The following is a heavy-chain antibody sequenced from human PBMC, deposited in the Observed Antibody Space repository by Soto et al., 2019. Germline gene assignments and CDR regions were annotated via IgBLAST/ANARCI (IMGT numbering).Heavy chain of an antibody. CDR1: GFTVSSYG. CDR3: ARDQKYGAFDI. J-gene: IGHJ3*02. Sequence: XGSLGLSCAACGFTVSSYGVHWVRQAPGKGLEWVAVICYDGSNKYYADSVKGRFTISRDNSKNTLYLQMNSLRAEDTAVYYCARDQKYGAFDIWGQGTMVTVSS. CDR2: ICYDGSNK. D-gene: IGHD2-2*01. V-gene: IGHV3-33*01.